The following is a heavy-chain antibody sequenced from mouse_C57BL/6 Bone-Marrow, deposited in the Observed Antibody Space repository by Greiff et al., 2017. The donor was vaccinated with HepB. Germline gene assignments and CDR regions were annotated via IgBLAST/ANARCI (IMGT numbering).Heavy chain of an antibody. V-gene: IGHV1-15*01. CDR2: IDPETGGT. CDR1: GYTFTDYE. CDR3: TRYGWLLRYFDY. D-gene: IGHD2-3*01. Sequence: VKLMESGAELVRPGASVTLSCKASGYTFTDYEMHWVKQTPVHGLEWIGAIDPETGGTAYNQKFKGKAILTADKSSSTAYMELRSLTSEDSAVYYCTRYGWLLRYFDYWGQGTTLTVSS. J-gene: IGHJ2*01.